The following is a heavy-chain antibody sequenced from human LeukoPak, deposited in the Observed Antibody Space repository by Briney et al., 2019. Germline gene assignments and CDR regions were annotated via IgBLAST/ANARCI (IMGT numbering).Heavy chain of an antibody. CDR2: IYSGGST. J-gene: IGHJ4*02. CDR1: GFTVSSNY. CDR3: ARGLGYGGNSGLDY. V-gene: IGHV3-66*01. Sequence: PGGSLRLSCAASGFTVSSNYMSWVRQAPGKGLEWVSVIYSGGSTYYADSVKGRFTISRDNSKNTLYLQMNSLRAEDTVVYYCARGLGYGGNSGLDYWGQGTLVTVSS. D-gene: IGHD4-23*01.